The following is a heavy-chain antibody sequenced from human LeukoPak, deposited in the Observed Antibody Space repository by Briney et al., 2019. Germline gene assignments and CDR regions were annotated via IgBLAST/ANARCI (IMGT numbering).Heavy chain of an antibody. CDR3: ARGLGDYYDSSGYYNWFDP. CDR1: GYTFTGYY. D-gene: IGHD3-22*01. J-gene: IGHJ5*02. Sequence: ASVKVSCKASGYTFTGYYIHWVRQAPGQGLEWMGWINPNSGNTGYAQKFQGRVTMTRNTSISTAYMELSSLRSEDTAVYYCARGLGDYYDSSGYYNWFDPWGQGTLVTVSS. V-gene: IGHV1-8*02. CDR2: INPNSGNT.